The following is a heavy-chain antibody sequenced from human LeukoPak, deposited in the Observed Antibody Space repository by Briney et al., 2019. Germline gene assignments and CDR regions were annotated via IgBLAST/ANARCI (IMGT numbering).Heavy chain of an antibody. D-gene: IGHD3-10*01. CDR1: GGTFSSYA. V-gene: IGHV1-69*05. CDR2: IIPIFGTA. CDR3: ARGPPSGTLDY. Sequence: SVKVSCKTSGGTFSSYAISWVRQAPGQGLEWMGRIIPIFGTANYAQKFQGRVTITTDESTSTAYMELSSLRSEDTAVYYCARGPPSGTLDYWGQGTLVTVSS. J-gene: IGHJ4*02.